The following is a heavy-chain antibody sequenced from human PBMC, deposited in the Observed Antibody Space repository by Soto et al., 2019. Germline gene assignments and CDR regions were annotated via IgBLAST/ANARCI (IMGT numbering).Heavy chain of an antibody. D-gene: IGHD2-21*02. CDR1: GFTFSMYS. V-gene: IGHV3-7*03. CDR2: IPQEGVDG. J-gene: IGHJ6*02. Sequence: HPGGSLRLSCEVSGFTFSMYSMSWVRQSPGKGLEWVAKIPQEGVDGHYADSVKGRFTISRDNGKNSLYLQLNNLRAEDTAVYYCARDHLILPAHDFFYGSDVWGRGATVTVSS. CDR3: ARDHLILPAHDFFYGSDV.